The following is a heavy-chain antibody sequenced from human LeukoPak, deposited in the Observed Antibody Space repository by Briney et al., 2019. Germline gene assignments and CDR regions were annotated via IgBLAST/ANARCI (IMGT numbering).Heavy chain of an antibody. J-gene: IGHJ4*02. Sequence: SETLSLTCAVSGGSISSGGYSWSWIRQPPGKGLEWIGYIYHSGSTYYNPSLKSRVTISVDRSKNQFSLKLSSVTAADTAVYYCARVWGDGLGYFDYWGQGTLVTVSS. V-gene: IGHV4-30-2*01. CDR3: ARVWGDGLGYFDY. CDR1: GGSISSGGYS. CDR2: IYHSGST. D-gene: IGHD5-24*01.